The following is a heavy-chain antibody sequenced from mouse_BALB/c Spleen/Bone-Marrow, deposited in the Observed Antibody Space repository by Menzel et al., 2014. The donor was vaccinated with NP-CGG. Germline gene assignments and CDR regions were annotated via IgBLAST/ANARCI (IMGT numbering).Heavy chain of an antibody. CDR2: IHPNSGNT. CDR1: GYTFTSTW. J-gene: IGHJ4*01. Sequence: VKLMGSGSVLVRPGDSVKLSCKASGYTFTSTWIHWAKQRPGQGLEWIGEIHPNSGNTKYNEKLKGKATLTADTSSSTAYVDLSSLTSEDSAVYCCTRDGVGGAMDYWGQGTSVTVSS. D-gene: IGHD2-3*01. CDR3: TRDGVGGAMDY. V-gene: IGHV1S130*01.